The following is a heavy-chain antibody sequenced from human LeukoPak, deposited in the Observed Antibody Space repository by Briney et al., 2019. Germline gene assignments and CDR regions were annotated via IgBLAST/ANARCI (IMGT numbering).Heavy chain of an antibody. CDR2: INPNSGGT. J-gene: IGHJ4*02. CDR1: GYTFTGYY. CDR3: ARDLGTPGDY. V-gene: IGHV1-2*02. Sequence: GASVKVSCKASGYTFTGYYMHWVRQAPGQGLEWMGWINPNSGGTNYAQKFQGRVTMTRDTSTSTVYMELSSLRSEDTAVYYCARDLGTPGDYWGQGTLVTVSS. D-gene: IGHD1-1*01.